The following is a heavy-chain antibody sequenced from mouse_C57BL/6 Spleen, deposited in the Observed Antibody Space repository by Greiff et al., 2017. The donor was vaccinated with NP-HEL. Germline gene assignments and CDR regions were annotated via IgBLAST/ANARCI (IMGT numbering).Heavy chain of an antibody. Sequence: QVQLQQPGAELVKPGASVKLSCKASGYTFTSYWMHWVKQRPGQGLEWIGMIHPNSGSTNYNEKFKSKATLTVDKSSSTAYMQLSSLTSEDSAVYYCARENSNYWYFDVWGTGTTVTVSS. CDR3: ARENSNYWYFDV. D-gene: IGHD2-5*01. CDR1: GYTFTSYW. V-gene: IGHV1-64*01. CDR2: IHPNSGST. J-gene: IGHJ1*03.